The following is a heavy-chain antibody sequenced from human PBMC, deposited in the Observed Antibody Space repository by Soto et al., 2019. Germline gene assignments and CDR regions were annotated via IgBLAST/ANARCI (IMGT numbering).Heavy chain of an antibody. V-gene: IGHV4-59*01. CDR1: GGSISSYY. J-gene: IGHJ4*02. CDR3: ARVSVGPFDY. CDR2: IYYSGST. Sequence: PSETLSLTCTVSGGSISSYYWSWIRQPPGKGLEWIGYIYYSGSTNYNPSLKSRVTISVDTSKNQFSLKLSSVTAADTAAYYCARVSVGPFDYWGQGTLVTVSS.